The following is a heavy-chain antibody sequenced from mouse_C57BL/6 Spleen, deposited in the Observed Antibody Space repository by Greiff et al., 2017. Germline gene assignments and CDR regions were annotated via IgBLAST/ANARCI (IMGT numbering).Heavy chain of an antibody. Sequence: EVHLVESGPGLVKPSQSLSLTCSVTGYSITSGYYWNWIRQFPGNKLEWMGYISYDGSNNYNPSLKNRISITRDTSKNQFFLKLNSVTTEDTATYYCARDQSYYFDYWGQGTTLTVSS. CDR3: ARDQSYYFDY. CDR2: ISYDGSN. J-gene: IGHJ2*01. CDR1: GYSITSGYY. V-gene: IGHV3-6*01.